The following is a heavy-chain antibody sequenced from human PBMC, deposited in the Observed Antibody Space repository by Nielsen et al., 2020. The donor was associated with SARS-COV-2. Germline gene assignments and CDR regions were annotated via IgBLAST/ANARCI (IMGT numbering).Heavy chain of an antibody. CDR1: GFTFDDYG. CDR3: ARGRGAYSSSFPWYFER. V-gene: IGHV3-20*01. Sequence: GGSLRLSCAGSGFTFDDYGMSWVRQAPGKGLEWVSGINWNGGSTGYADSVKGRFTISRDNAKNSLYLQMNSLRAEDTALYHCARGRGAYSSSFPWYFERWGRGTLVTVSS. J-gene: IGHJ2*01. D-gene: IGHD6-13*01. CDR2: INWNGGST.